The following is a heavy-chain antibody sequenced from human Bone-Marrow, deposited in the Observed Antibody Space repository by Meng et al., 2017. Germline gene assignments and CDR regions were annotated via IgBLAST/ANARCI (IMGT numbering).Heavy chain of an antibody. CDR1: GGSISSGGYY. J-gene: IGHJ4*02. Sequence: QVQLQESGPGLVTPSQTLSLTCTVSGGSISSGGYYWSWIRQHPGKGLEWIGYIYYSGSTYYNPSLKSLVTISVDTSKNQFSLKLSSVTAADTAVYYCARVGYSGSRVTSYYFDYWGQGTLVTVSS. D-gene: IGHD1-26*01. V-gene: IGHV4-31*01. CDR3: ARVGYSGSRVTSYYFDY. CDR2: IYYSGST.